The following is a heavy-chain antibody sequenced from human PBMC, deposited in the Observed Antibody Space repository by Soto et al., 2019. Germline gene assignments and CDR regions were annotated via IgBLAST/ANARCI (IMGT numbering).Heavy chain of an antibody. CDR1: CGTVASSHW. J-gene: IGHJ5*02. CDR2: VYHTGDT. CDR3: AREIVTAGGNNYFDP. D-gene: IGHD2-21*02. V-gene: IGHV4-4*02. Sequence: SETLSLTFGVSCGTVASSHWWSWVRQSPGRGLEWIGNVYHTGDTNFNPSLQSRVTFSVDKSNNQFSLRLTSVTAADTAVYFCAREIVTAGGNNYFDPWGPGTLVTVSS.